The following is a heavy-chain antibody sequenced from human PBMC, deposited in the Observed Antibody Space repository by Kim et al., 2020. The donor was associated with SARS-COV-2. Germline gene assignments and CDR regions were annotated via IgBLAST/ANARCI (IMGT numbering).Heavy chain of an antibody. J-gene: IGHJ3*02. CDR1: GYSFTSYW. V-gene: IGHV5-51*01. CDR3: ARPLVYGSGSYPYAFDI. Sequence: GESLKISCKGSGYSFTSYWIGWVRQMPGKGLEWMGIIYPGDSDTRYSPSFQGQVTISADKSISTAYLQWSSLKASDTAMYYCARPLVYGSGSYPYAFDIWGQGTMVTVSS. CDR2: IYPGDSDT. D-gene: IGHD3-10*01.